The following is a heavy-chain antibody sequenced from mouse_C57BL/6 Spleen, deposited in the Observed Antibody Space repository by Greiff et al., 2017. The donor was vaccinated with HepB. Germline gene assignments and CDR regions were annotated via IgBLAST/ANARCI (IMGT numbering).Heavy chain of an antibody. CDR2: IDPETGGT. D-gene: IGHD2-12*01. CDR3: TRRVTYFDY. CDR1: GYTFTDYE. J-gene: IGHJ2*01. V-gene: IGHV1-15*01. Sequence: QVQLKESGAELVRPGASVTLSCKASGYTFTDYEMHWVKQTPVHGLEWIGAIDPETGGTAYNQKFKGKAILTADKSSSTAYMELRSLTSEDSAVYYCTRRVTYFDYWGQGTTLTVSS.